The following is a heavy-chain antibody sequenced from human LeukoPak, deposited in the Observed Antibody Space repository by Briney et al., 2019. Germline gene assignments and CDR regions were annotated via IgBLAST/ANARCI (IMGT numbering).Heavy chain of an antibody. Sequence: SETLSLTCTVSGGSISSYYWSWIRQPPGKGLEWIGYIYYSGSTNYNPSLKSRVTISVDTSKNEFSLQLGSVTAADTAVYYCARGYSSSSSSLYYYYMDVWGRGATVTVSS. V-gene: IGHV4-59*08. CDR3: ARGYSSSSSSLYYYYMDV. CDR2: IYYSGST. J-gene: IGHJ6*03. CDR1: GGSISSYY. D-gene: IGHD6-6*01.